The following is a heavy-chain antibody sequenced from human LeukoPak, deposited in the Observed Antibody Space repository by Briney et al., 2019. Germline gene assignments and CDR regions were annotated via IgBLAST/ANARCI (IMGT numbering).Heavy chain of an antibody. CDR3: ARVEYSSSSFDY. CDR1: GFTFSDYY. V-gene: IGHV3-11*01. J-gene: IGHJ4*02. D-gene: IGHD6-6*01. Sequence: GGSLRLSCAASGFTFSDYYMSWVRQAPGKGLEWVSYISSSGSTIYYADSVKGRFTISRDNAKNSLYLQMNSLRAEDTAVYYCARVEYSSSSFDYWGQGTLVTVSS. CDR2: ISSSGSTI.